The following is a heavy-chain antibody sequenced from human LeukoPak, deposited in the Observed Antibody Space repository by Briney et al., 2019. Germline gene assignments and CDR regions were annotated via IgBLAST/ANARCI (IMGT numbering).Heavy chain of an antibody. J-gene: IGHJ4*02. CDR1: GGSISSYY. CDR3: AREIRFLEWFDN. D-gene: IGHD3-3*01. CDR2: IYSNGNT. V-gene: IGHV4-59*01. Sequence: SETLSLTYTVSGGSISSYYWSWIRQPLGKGLEWIGYIYSNGNTKYNPSLKSRVTISVDTSKNQFSLKLSSVTAADTAVYYCAREIRFLEWFDNWGQGTLVTVSS.